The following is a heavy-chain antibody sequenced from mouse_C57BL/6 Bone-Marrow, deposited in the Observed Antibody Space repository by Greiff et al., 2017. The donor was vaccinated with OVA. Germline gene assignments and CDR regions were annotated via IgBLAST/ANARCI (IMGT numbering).Heavy chain of an antibody. Sequence: QVQLQQSGAELVRPGTSVKLSCKASGYTFTSYWMHWVKQRPGQGLEWIGVIDPSDSYTNYNQKFKGKATLTVDTSSSTAYMQLSSLTSEDSAVYYCAKGEDFDYWGQGTTLTVSS. D-gene: IGHD3-3*01. CDR1: GYTFTSYW. CDR2: IDPSDSYT. CDR3: AKGEDFDY. V-gene: IGHV1-59*01. J-gene: IGHJ2*01.